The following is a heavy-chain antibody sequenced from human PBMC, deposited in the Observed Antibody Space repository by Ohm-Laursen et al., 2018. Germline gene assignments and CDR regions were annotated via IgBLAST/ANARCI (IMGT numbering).Heavy chain of an antibody. CDR1: GFTFSSDW. CDR2: ISSSSSYI. D-gene: IGHD2-2*01. Sequence: GSLRLSCSASGFTFSSDWMHWVRQAPGKGLEWVSSISSSSSYIYYADSVKGRFIISRDNAKNSLFLQMNSLRAEDTAVYYCARDDCSSTSCPDLDYWGQGTLVSVSS. J-gene: IGHJ4*02. V-gene: IGHV3-21*01. CDR3: ARDDCSSTSCPDLDY.